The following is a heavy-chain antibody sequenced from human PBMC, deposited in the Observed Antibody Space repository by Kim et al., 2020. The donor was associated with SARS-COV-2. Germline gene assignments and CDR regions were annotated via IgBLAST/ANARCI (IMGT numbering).Heavy chain of an antibody. D-gene: IGHD1-26*01. V-gene: IGHV3-30*07. J-gene: IGHJ4*02. CDR3: AREGMVGGGGAGFDY. Sequence: ADSVKGRVTISKDNSKNTLYLQMNRLRAEDTALYYWAREGMVGGGGAGFDYWGQGTLVTVSS.